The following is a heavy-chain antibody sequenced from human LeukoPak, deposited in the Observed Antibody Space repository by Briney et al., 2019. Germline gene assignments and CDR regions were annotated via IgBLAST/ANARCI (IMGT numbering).Heavy chain of an antibody. V-gene: IGHV1-46*01. Sequence: ASVKVSCKASGYTFTSYYMHWVRQAPGQGLEWMGIINPRGGSTSYAQKFQGRVAMTRDMSTSTVYMELSSLRSEDAAVYYCARGASWGDYWGQGTLVTVSS. D-gene: IGHD2-2*01. CDR1: GYTFTSYY. J-gene: IGHJ4*02. CDR2: INPRGGST. CDR3: ARGASWGDY.